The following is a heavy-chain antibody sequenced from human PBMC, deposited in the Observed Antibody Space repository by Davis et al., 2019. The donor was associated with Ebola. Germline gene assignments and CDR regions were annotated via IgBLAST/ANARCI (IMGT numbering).Heavy chain of an antibody. J-gene: IGHJ4*02. CDR3: ARDRASRYGEFDY. CDR1: GGTFSSYA. D-gene: IGHD4-17*01. V-gene: IGHV1-69*13. Sequence: AASVKVSCKASGGTFSSYAISWVRQAPGQRLEWMGGIIPVFATTNYAQKFQGRVTITADESTSTAYMELSNLRSEDTAVYYCARDRASRYGEFDYWGQGTLVTVSS. CDR2: IIPVFATT.